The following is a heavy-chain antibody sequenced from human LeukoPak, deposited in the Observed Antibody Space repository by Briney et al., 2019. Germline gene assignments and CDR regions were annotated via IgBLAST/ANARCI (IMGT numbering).Heavy chain of an antibody. D-gene: IGHD1-26*01. Sequence: PSETLSLTCTVSGGSISSYYGSWIRQPPGKGLEWIGYIYYSGSTNYNPSLKSRVTISVDTSKNQFSLKLSSVTAADTAVYYCARKSWSYSNPFDYWGQGTLVTVSS. V-gene: IGHV4-59*08. CDR2: IYYSGST. CDR3: ARKSWSYSNPFDY. J-gene: IGHJ4*02. CDR1: GGSISSYY.